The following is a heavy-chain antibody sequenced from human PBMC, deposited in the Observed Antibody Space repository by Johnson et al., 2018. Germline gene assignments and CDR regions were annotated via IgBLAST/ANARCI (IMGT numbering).Heavy chain of an antibody. CDR2: VSWNSGTI. Sequence: LVETGGGLVQPGRSLRLSCAASGFIFDDYAMHWVRPAPGKGLEWVSGVSWNSGTIGYADSVKGGFTIPRDNAKNSLYLQKNSLRAEDTAWYYCAKGEGYSILLRELRHWGQGTLVTVSS. J-gene: IGHJ1*01. CDR1: GFIFDDYA. D-gene: IGHD1-26*01. V-gene: IGHV3-9*01. CDR3: AKGEGYSILLRELRH.